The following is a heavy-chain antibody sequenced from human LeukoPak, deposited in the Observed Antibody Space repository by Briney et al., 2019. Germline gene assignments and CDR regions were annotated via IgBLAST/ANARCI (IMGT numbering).Heavy chain of an antibody. CDR2: ISGSGGGA. J-gene: IGHJ4*02. CDR3: AKGTIFGVVTGPDY. D-gene: IGHD3-3*01. CDR1: GFTFSTFA. V-gene: IGHV3-23*01. Sequence: GGSLRLSCAASGFTFSTFAMSWVRQAPGKGLEWVSAISGSGGGAYYADSVKGRFAVSRDNSKNTLYLQMNTLRAEDTAVYYCAKGTIFGVVTGPDYWGQGTLVTVSS.